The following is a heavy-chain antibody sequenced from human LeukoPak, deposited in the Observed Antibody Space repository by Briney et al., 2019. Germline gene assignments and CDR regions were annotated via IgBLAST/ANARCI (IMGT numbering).Heavy chain of an antibody. CDR2: ISGSGSPI. CDR3: ASAGPDYGDYVDWLLGAFDI. V-gene: IGHV3-48*03. Sequence: GGSLRPSCAASGFTFSSYDMNWVRQAPGKGLEWVSYISGSGSPIYYADSVKGRFTISRDNAKNSLYLQMNSLRAEDTAVYYCASAGPDYGDYVDWLLGAFDIWGQGTLVTVSS. J-gene: IGHJ3*02. CDR1: GFTFSSYD. D-gene: IGHD4-17*01.